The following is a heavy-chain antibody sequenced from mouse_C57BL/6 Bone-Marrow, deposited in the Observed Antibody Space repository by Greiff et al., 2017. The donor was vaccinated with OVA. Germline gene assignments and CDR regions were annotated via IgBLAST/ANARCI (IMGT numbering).Heavy chain of an antibody. CDR1: GYTFTSYW. D-gene: IGHD4-1*01. CDR3: ARNLGLTGRDY. V-gene: IGHV1-50*01. CDR2: IDPSDSYT. J-gene: IGHJ2*01. Sequence: QVQLQQPGAELVKPGASVKLSCKASGYTFTSYWIQWVKQRPGQGLEWIGEIDPSDSYTNYNQKFKGKATLTVDTSSSTAYMQLSSLTYEDSAVYYCARNLGLTGRDYWGQGTTLTVSS.